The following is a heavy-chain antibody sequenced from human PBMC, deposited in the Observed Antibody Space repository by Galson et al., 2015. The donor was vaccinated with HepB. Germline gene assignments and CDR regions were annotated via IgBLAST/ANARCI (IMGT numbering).Heavy chain of an antibody. CDR3: ARSLGLVGPIFDN. CDR2: IYWSDDE. V-gene: IGHV2-5*01. Sequence: PALVKPTQTLTLTCTFSGSSLRTSGVGVGWVRQSPGKALEWLALIYWSDDERYSPSLRSRLTITKDTSKNQVVLTMTNLDPMDTATYYCARSLGLVGPIFDNRGQGSLVTVSS. D-gene: IGHD2-8*02. J-gene: IGHJ4*02. CDR1: GSSLRTSGVG.